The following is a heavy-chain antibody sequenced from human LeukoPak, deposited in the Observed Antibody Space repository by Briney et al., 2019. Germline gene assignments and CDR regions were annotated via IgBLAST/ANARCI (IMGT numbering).Heavy chain of an antibody. Sequence: GGSLRLSCAASGFNFPTYAMQWVRQAPGKGLEWVSAISGSGGSTYYADSVKGRFTISRDNSKNTLYLQMNSLRAEDTAVYYCAKANWPLDDYFDYWGQGTLVTVSS. CDR1: GFNFPTYA. J-gene: IGHJ4*02. D-gene: IGHD1-1*01. CDR2: ISGSGGST. CDR3: AKANWPLDDYFDY. V-gene: IGHV3-23*01.